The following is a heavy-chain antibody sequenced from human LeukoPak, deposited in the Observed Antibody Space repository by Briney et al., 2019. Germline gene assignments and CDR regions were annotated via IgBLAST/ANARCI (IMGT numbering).Heavy chain of an antibody. Sequence: ASVKVSCKASGYTFTSYGISWVRQAPGQGLEWMGWISAYNGNTNYAQKFQGRVTMTRDTSISTAYMELSRLRSDDTAVYYCARGGPYYDSSGPYHWGQGTLVTVSS. V-gene: IGHV1-18*01. D-gene: IGHD3-22*01. CDR2: ISAYNGNT. CDR1: GYTFTSYG. J-gene: IGHJ4*02. CDR3: ARGGPYYDSSGPYH.